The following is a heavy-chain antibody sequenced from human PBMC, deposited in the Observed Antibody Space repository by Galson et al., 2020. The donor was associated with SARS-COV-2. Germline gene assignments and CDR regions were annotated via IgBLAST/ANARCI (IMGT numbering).Heavy chain of an antibody. D-gene: IGHD1-1*01. CDR1: GGSISSSSYY. CDR2: IYYSGST. J-gene: IGHJ4*02. Sequence: SETLSLTCTVSGGSISSSSYYWGWIRQPPGKGLEWIGSIYYSGSTYYNPSLKSRVTISVDTSKNQFSLKLSSVTAADTAVYYCARESVYDCNYSNYWGQGTLVTVSS. CDR3: ARESVYDCNYSNY. V-gene: IGHV4-39*07.